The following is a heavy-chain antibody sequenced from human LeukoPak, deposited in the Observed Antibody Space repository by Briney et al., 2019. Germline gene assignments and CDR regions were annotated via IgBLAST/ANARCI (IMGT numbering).Heavy chain of an antibody. CDR1: GGTFSSYA. J-gene: IGHJ6*04. CDR3: AGLEPPDYYYGMDV. D-gene: IGHD1-1*01. CDR2: IIPIFGTA. V-gene: IGHV1-69*13. Sequence: SVKVSCKASGGTFSSYAISWVRQAPEQGLEWMGGIIPIFGTANYAQKFQGRVTITADESTSTAYMELSSLRSEDTAVYYCAGLEPPDYYYGMDVWGKGTTVTVSS.